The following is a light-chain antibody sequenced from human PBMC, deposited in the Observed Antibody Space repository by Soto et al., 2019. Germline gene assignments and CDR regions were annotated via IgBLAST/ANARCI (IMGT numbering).Light chain of an antibody. CDR3: LQYLTYWT. J-gene: IGKJ1*01. CDR1: QSISDW. V-gene: IGKV1-5*01. CDR2: DAS. Sequence: DIQMTQSPSSMSASVGDRVTITCRASQSISDWLAWHQQKPGKAPNLLIYDASSLKSGVPSRFSGRGSGTEFTLTISSLQPDDFSTYYCLQYLTYWTFGQGTKVDIK.